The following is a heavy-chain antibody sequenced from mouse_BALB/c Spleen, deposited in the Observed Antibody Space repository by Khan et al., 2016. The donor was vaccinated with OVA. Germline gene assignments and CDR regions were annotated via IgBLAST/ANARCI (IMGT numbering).Heavy chain of an antibody. CDR1: GFTFSNYW. V-gene: IGHV6-6*02. J-gene: IGHJ2*01. Sequence: EVKLEESGGGLVRPGGSMKLSCVASGFTFSNYWMNWVRQSPEQGPEWVAEIRLKSDDYVTHHAESEKGRFTISRDDSKSSVYLQKNNLRSEDTGMYYCWILLWGQGTTLTVSS. CDR2: IRLKSDDYVT. CDR3: WILL.